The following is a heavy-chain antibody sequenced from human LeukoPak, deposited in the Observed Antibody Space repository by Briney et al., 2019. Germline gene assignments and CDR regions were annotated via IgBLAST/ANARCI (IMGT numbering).Heavy chain of an antibody. Sequence: PGGSLRLSCAASGFSFSSYEMNWVRQAPGKGLEWVSSISSSSSYIYYADSVKGRFTISRDNAKNSLYLQMNSLRAEDTAVCYCAEGRYNSNYALLNALDNWGQGTMVTVSS. V-gene: IGHV3-21*04. CDR3: AEGRYNSNYALLNALDN. CDR2: ISSSSSYI. CDR1: GFSFSSYE. J-gene: IGHJ3*02. D-gene: IGHD1-7*01.